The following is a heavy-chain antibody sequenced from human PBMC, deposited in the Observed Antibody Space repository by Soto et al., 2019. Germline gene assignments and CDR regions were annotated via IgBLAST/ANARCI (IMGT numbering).Heavy chain of an antibody. CDR3: AKIAEAVAGTVYGY. CDR1: GFTFSSYA. D-gene: IGHD6-19*01. V-gene: IGHV3-23*01. J-gene: IGHJ4*02. CDR2: IGGGGGST. Sequence: EVQLLESGGGLVQPGGSLRLSCAAPGFTFSSYAMGWVRQPPGKGLEWVSAIGGGGGSTYYADSAKGRFTISRDNSKNTLYLQMNSLRAEDTAVYYCAKIAEAVAGTVYGYWGQGTLVTVSS.